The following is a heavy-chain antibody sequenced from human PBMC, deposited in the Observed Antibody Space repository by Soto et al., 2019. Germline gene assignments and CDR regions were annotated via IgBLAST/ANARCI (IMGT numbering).Heavy chain of an antibody. Sequence: PGGSLRLSCAASGFTFSSYSMNWVRQAPGKGLEWVSSISSSSSYIYYADSVKGRFTISRDNAKNSLYLQMNSLRAGDTAVYYCARAAVAGPAYYFDYWGQGTLVTVSS. J-gene: IGHJ4*02. D-gene: IGHD6-19*01. V-gene: IGHV3-21*01. CDR1: GFTFSSYS. CDR3: ARAAVAGPAYYFDY. CDR2: ISSSSSYI.